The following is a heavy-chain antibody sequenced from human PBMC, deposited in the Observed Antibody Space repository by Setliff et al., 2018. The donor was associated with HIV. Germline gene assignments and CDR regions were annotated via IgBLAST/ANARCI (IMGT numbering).Heavy chain of an antibody. D-gene: IGHD3-3*01. V-gene: IGHV1-69*02. J-gene: IGHJ6*03. Sequence: SVKVSCKASRSTFNSHTINWVRQAPGQGLDWMGRIIPILGVANYAQRFQGKVTITADKSTSTAYMELTSLRFDDTAMYYCVRGVQSPPHYSYYYMDVGG. CDR3: VRGVQSPPHYSYYYMDV. CDR1: RSTFNSHT. CDR2: IIPILGVA.